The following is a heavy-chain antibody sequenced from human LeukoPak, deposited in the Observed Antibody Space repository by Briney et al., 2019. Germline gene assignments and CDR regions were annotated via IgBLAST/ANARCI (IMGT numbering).Heavy chain of an antibody. Sequence: SETLSLTCAVYGGSFSGYYWSWIRQPPGKGLEWIGEINHSGSTNYNPSLKSRVTISVDTSKNQFSLKLSSVTAADTAVYYCARVALYCSGGSCYSSWGRVDYWGQGTLVTVSS. D-gene: IGHD2-15*01. CDR3: ARVALYCSGGSCYSSWGRVDY. CDR2: INHSGST. J-gene: IGHJ4*02. CDR1: GGSFSGYY. V-gene: IGHV4-34*01.